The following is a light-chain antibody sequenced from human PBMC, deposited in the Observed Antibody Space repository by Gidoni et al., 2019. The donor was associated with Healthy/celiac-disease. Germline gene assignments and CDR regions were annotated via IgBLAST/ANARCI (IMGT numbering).Light chain of an antibody. J-gene: IGKJ1*01. V-gene: IGKV4-1*01. CDR3: QQYYSTPWT. CDR1: QSVLSSSNNKNY. Sequence: DIVMTQSPDSLAVSLGERATINCKSSQSVLSSSNNKNYLAWYQQKPGQPPKLLLYWASTRESGVPDRFSGSGSGTHFTLTISSLQAEDVAVYYCQQYYSTPWTFGQGTKVEIK. CDR2: WAS.